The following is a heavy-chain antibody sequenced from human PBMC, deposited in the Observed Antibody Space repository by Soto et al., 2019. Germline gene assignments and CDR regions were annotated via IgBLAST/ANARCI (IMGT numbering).Heavy chain of an antibody. CDR2: IIPIFATA. D-gene: IGHD6-13*01. Sequence: QVQLVQSGAEVQQPGSSVKVSCKASGGTFSSYIISWVRQAPGQGLEWMGDIIPIFATANYAQKFQGRVTITADESTSTAYMELSSLRSEDTAVYYCARALSSNKDWFDPWGQGTPVTVSS. V-gene: IGHV1-69*01. J-gene: IGHJ5*02. CDR3: ARALSSNKDWFDP. CDR1: GGTFSSYI.